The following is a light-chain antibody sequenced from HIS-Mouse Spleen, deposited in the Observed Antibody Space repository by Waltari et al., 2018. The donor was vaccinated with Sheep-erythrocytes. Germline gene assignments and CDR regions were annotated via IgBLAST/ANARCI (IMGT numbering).Light chain of an antibody. Sequence: TQLTRPPSFWSDLVEAGFTFPARPSQGISSYLAWYQQKQGKAPKLLIYAASTLQSGVPSRFSGSGSGTEFTLTISSLQPEDFATYYCQQLNSYPFTFGPGTKVDIK. CDR1: QGISSY. V-gene: IGKV1-9*01. J-gene: IGKJ3*01. CDR3: QQLNSYPFT. CDR2: AAS.